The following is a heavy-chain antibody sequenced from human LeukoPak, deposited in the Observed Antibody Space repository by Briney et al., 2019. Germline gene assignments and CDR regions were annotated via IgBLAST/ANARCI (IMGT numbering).Heavy chain of an antibody. D-gene: IGHD3-16*01. Sequence: GGSLRLSCAASGFTFSSYGMHWVRQAPGKGLEWVALISYDGSNKYYADSVKGRFTISRDNSKNTLYLQMNSLRVEDTAVYYCAKPAYAVYYYYMDVWGKGTTVTVSS. CDR3: AKPAYAVYYYYMDV. CDR1: GFTFSSYG. CDR2: ISYDGSNK. J-gene: IGHJ6*03. V-gene: IGHV3-30*18.